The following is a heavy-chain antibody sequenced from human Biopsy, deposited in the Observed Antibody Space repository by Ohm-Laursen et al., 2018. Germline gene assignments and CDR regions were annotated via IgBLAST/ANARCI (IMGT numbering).Heavy chain of an antibody. Sequence: ASVKVSCKASGYMFYSYGVSWVRLAPGQGPEWMGWISGYNGNTNYPQSLQGRVTLTTDASSSTAYMELRGLRSDDTAVYYCARDRHHAAGSYAGMDVWGQGTTVTV. J-gene: IGHJ6*02. CDR1: GYMFYSYG. CDR3: ARDRHHAAGSYAGMDV. D-gene: IGHD3-10*01. V-gene: IGHV1-18*01. CDR2: ISGYNGNT.